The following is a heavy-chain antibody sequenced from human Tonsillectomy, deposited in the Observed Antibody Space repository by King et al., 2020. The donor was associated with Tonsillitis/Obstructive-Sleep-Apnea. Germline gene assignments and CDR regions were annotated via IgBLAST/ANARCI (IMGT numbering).Heavy chain of an antibody. CDR3: VKVIGAAPRPGDAFEI. CDR1: GFTFSDYY. V-gene: IGHV3-11*06. Sequence: VQLVESGGGLVKPGGSLRLSCAASGFTFSDYYMSWIRQAPGKGLEWVSHISSSSFYTNFADSVKGRFTISRDNAKNSLYLQMNSLRAEDTAVYYCVKVIGAAPRPGDAFEIWGQGTMVTVSS. D-gene: IGHD2-15*01. J-gene: IGHJ3*02. CDR2: ISSSSFYT.